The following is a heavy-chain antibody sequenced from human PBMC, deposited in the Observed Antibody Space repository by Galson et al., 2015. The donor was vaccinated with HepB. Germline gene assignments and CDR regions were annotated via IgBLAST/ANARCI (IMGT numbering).Heavy chain of an antibody. Sequence: TLSLTCTVSGGSISSGGYYWSWIRQHPGKGLEWIGYIYYSGSTYYNPSLKSRVTISVDTSKNQFSLKLSSVTAADTAVYYCARAKWRQDYYDSSGYIDYWGQGTLVTVSS. J-gene: IGHJ4*02. CDR1: GGSISSGGYY. V-gene: IGHV4-31*03. CDR2: IYYSGST. CDR3: ARAKWRQDYYDSSGYIDY. D-gene: IGHD3-22*01.